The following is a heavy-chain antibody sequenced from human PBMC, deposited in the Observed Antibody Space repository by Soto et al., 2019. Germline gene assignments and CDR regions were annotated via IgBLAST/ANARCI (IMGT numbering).Heavy chain of an antibody. CDR3: ARHEGNGNVWPLDY. CDR2: IHPSGST. Sequence: PSETLSLTCAVFSGSLGDHYWAWIRQSPEKGLEWIGEIHPSGSTDYNPSLKSRLTLSFDTSKNQFSLKVASVTAEDTAVYYCARHEGNGNVWPLDYWGQGILVTVS. D-gene: IGHD2-8*01. V-gene: IGHV4-34*01. CDR1: SGSLGDHY. J-gene: IGHJ4*02.